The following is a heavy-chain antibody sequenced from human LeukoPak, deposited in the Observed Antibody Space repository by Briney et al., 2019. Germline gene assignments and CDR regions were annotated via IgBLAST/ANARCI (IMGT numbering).Heavy chain of an antibody. CDR1: GGSIRNCY. CDR2: IYYSGST. D-gene: IGHD3-22*01. Sequence: SETLSLTCTVSGGSIRNCYWSWIRQPPGKELEWIGYIYYSGSTNYNPSLTSRVTISVDTSKNQFSLNLTSVTAADTAVYYCARPSRTGSGWDAFDIWGQGTMVTVSS. V-gene: IGHV4-59*08. J-gene: IGHJ3*02. CDR3: ARPSRTGSGWDAFDI.